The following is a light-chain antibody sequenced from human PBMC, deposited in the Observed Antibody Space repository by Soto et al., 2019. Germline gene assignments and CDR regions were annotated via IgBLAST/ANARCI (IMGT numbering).Light chain of an antibody. CDR3: AAWDDSLSGVV. CDR1: NSNIGRNP. CDR2: STN. J-gene: IGLJ3*02. Sequence: QSVLTQPPSASGTPGQRVTMSCSGSNSNIGRNPVNWYQQLPGTAPKVLISSTNQRPSGVPDRFSGSKSGTSASLAISGLQSEDEADYYCAAWDDSLSGVVFGGGTKLTVL. V-gene: IGLV1-44*01.